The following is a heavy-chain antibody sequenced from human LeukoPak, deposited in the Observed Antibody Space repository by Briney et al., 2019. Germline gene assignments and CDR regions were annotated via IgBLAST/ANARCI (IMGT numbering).Heavy chain of an antibody. CDR1: GYTFTSYG. CDR3: ARDRCSSTSCYPGDWFDP. CDR2: ISAYNGNT. V-gene: IGHV1-18*01. J-gene: IGHJ5*02. D-gene: IGHD2-2*01. Sequence: ASVKVSCKASGYTFTSYGISWVRQAPGQGLEWMGWISAYNGNTNYAQKLQGRVTMTTDTSTSTAYMELRSLRSDDTAVYYCARDRCSSTSCYPGDWFDPWGQGTLVTVSS.